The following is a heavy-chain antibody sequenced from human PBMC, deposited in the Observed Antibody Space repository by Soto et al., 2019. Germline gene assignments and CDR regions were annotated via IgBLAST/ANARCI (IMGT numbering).Heavy chain of an antibody. CDR3: ARAFAIDWSPFDY. V-gene: IGHV4-59*08. CDR1: GAYIIGYR. J-gene: IGHJ4*02. Sequence: SVTMCVTWTVSGAYIIGYRWSWIRQFPGKGLECLGYISYSGATNYNPSLKSRVTMSIDTSKNQFSLQLNSVTAADTAVYYCARAFAIDWSPFDYWGQGTLVTVSS. D-gene: IGHD3-9*01. CDR2: ISYSGAT.